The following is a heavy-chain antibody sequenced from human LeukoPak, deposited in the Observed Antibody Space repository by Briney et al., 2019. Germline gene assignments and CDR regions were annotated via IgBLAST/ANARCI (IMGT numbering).Heavy chain of an antibody. CDR2: IYYSGST. Sequence: SETLSLTCTVSGGSIKSHYWNWIRRPPGKGLEWIGYIYYSGSTNYNPSLRSRVTISVDTSKNQFSLKLSSVSAADTAVYYCARGENYYDSSGYHDFYHYWGQGTLVTVSS. D-gene: IGHD3-22*01. CDR3: ARGENYYDSSGYHDFYHY. J-gene: IGHJ4*02. CDR1: GGSIKSHY. V-gene: IGHV4-59*11.